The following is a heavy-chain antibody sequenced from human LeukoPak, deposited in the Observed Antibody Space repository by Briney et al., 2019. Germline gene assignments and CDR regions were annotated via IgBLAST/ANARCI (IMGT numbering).Heavy chain of an antibody. CDR2: IHYSGST. Sequence: SETLSLTCTVSSDSISRFYWNWIRQPPGKGLEWIGYIHYSGSTNYNPSLKSRVTISVDSSKKQFSLTLSSVTAADTAVYYCARTEAFCSDTSCSNWFDPWGQGTLVTVSS. CDR1: SDSISRFY. CDR3: ARTEAFCSDTSCSNWFDP. J-gene: IGHJ5*02. V-gene: IGHV4-59*01. D-gene: IGHD2-2*01.